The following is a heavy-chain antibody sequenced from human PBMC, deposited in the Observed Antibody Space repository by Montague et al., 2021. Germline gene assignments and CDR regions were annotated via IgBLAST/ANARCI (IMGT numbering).Heavy chain of an antibody. Sequence: SETLSLTCSVSGASLTDNSHHWSWIHQPPGKGLEWIGSVDFTARKEFKASLKSRAHISVDKPKNTFSLKLTSVTAADTAVYFYARTNLGGERLDVWGHGVMVTVSS. CDR1: GASLTDNSHH. D-gene: IGHD3-10*01. CDR2: VDFTARK. CDR3: ARTNLGGERLDV. J-gene: IGHJ4*01. V-gene: IGHV4-39*02.